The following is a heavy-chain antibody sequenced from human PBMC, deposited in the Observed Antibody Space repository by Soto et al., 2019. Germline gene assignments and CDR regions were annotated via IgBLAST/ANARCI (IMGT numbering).Heavy chain of an antibody. Sequence: QVQLVQSGAEVKKPGSSVKVSCKASGYTFTSYDINWVRQATGQGLEWMGWMNPNSGNTGYAQKFQGRITMTRNTSISTAYMELSSLRSEDTAVYYCARGGDGYKPSLYYFDYWGQGTLVTVSS. J-gene: IGHJ4*02. CDR2: MNPNSGNT. D-gene: IGHD5-12*01. V-gene: IGHV1-8*01. CDR1: GYTFTSYD. CDR3: ARGGDGYKPSLYYFDY.